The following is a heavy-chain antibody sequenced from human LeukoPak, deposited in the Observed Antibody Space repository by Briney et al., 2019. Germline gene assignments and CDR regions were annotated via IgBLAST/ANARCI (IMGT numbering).Heavy chain of an antibody. CDR3: ARDQLLFIRTEYFQH. Sequence: PSVTLSLTCTVSGGSISSYYWSWIRQPPGKGLEWIGYIYYSGSTNYNPSLKSRVTISVDTSKNQFSLKLSSVTAADTAVYYCARDQLLFIRTEYFQHWGQGTLVTVSS. CDR1: GGSISSYY. D-gene: IGHD2-2*01. V-gene: IGHV4-59*08. CDR2: IYYSGST. J-gene: IGHJ1*01.